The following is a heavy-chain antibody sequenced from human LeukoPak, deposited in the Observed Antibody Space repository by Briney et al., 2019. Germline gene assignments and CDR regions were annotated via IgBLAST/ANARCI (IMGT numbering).Heavy chain of an antibody. D-gene: IGHD1-26*01. V-gene: IGHV4-39*01. Sequence: SETLSLTCTVSGGSISSSSYYWGWIRQPPGKGLEWIGSIYYSGSTYYNPSLKSRVTISVDTSKNQFSLKLTSVTAADTAVYYCARRRSPSQYVGFQFDYWGQGTLVTVSS. CDR1: GGSISSSSYY. CDR3: ARRRSPSQYVGFQFDY. J-gene: IGHJ4*02. CDR2: IYYSGST.